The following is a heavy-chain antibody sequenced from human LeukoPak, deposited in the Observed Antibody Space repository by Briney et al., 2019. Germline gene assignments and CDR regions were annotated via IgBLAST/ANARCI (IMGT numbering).Heavy chain of an antibody. CDR3: ARLPNFWSGYHQTDADY. Sequence: GRSLRLSCAASGFTFSSYGMPWVRQAPGKGLEWVAVIWYDGSNKYYADSVKGRFTISRDNSKNTLYLQMNSLRAEDTAVYYCARLPNFWSGYHQTDADYWGQGTLVTVSS. J-gene: IGHJ4*02. D-gene: IGHD3-3*01. CDR1: GFTFSSYG. V-gene: IGHV3-33*01. CDR2: IWYDGSNK.